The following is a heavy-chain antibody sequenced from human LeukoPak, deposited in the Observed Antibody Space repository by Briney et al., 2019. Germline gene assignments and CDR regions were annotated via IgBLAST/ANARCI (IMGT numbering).Heavy chain of an antibody. CDR2: ISAYNGNT. Sequence: GAPVKVSCKASGYTFTSYGISWVRQAPGQGLEWMGWISAYNGNTNYAQKLQGRVTMTTDTSMSTAYMELRSLRSDDTAVYYCAREDATYVWGSYRSNTLDYWGQGTLVTVSS. CDR1: GYTFTSYG. J-gene: IGHJ4*02. CDR3: AREDATYVWGSYRSNTLDY. D-gene: IGHD3-16*02. V-gene: IGHV1-18*04.